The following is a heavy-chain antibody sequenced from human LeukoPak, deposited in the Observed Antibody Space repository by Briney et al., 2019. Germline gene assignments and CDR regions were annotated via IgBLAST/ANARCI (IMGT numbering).Heavy chain of an antibody. J-gene: IGHJ4*02. CDR3: ARVVRFLEFYYFDY. CDR2: IYYSGST. D-gene: IGHD3-3*01. V-gene: IGHV4-39*01. Sequence: SETLSLTCTVSGGSISSSSYYWGWIRQPPGKGLEWIGSIYYSGSTYYNPSLKSRVTISVDTSKNQFSLKLSSVTAADTAVYYCARVVRFLEFYYFDYWGQGTLVAVSS. CDR1: GGSISSSSYY.